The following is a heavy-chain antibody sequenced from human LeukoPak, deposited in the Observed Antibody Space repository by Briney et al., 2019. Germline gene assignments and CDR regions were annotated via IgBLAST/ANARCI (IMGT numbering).Heavy chain of an antibody. V-gene: IGHV4-39*01. CDR1: GGSISSSSYY. CDR3: ARGGTYYDYAWGSYRGYYFDY. J-gene: IGHJ4*02. Sequence: SETLSLTCTVSGGSISSSSYYWGWIRQPPGKGLEWIGSIYYSGSTYYNPSLKSRVTISVDTSKNQFSLKLSSVTAADTAVYYCARGGTYYDYAWGSYRGYYFDYWGQGTLVTVSS. D-gene: IGHD3-16*01. CDR2: IYYSGST.